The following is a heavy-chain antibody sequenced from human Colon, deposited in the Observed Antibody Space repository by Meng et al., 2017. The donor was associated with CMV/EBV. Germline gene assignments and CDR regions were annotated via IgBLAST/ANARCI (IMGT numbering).Heavy chain of an antibody. J-gene: IGHJ4*02. V-gene: IGHV1-2*06. CDR2: SKPSTGDT. CDR3: TREGFDY. CDR1: GYTFTGYW. Sequence: QVQLVQSGVEVKKPGTSVNLSCKASGYTFTGYWMHWVRQAPGQGLEWMGLSKPSTGDTNYAQNFQGRVTVTRDTSISTVYMEVNSLTSDDTAVYYCTREGFDYWGQGALVTVSS.